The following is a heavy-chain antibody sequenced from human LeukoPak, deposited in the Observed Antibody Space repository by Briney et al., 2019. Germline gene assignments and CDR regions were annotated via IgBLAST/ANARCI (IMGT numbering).Heavy chain of an antibody. D-gene: IGHD3-22*01. CDR2: IKQDGSEK. J-gene: IGHJ4*02. V-gene: IGHV3-7*05. Sequence: GGSLRLSCAASGFTFSSYWMSWVRQAPGKGLEWVANIKQDGSEKYYVDSGKGRFTISRDNAKNSLYLQMNILRAEDTAVYYCARDWGEYYYDSSGYYWDYWGQGTLVTVSS. CDR3: ARDWGEYYYDSSGYYWDY. CDR1: GFTFSSYW.